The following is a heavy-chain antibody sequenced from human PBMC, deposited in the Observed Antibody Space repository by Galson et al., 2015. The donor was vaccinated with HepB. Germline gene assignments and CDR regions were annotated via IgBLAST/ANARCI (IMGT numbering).Heavy chain of an antibody. J-gene: IGHJ6*02. Sequence: SVKVSCKASGYTFTSYAMHWVRQAPGQRLEWMGWINAGNGNTKYSQKFQGRVTITRDTSASTVYMELSSLRSEDTAVYYCAREEIAVGGMDVWGQGTTVTVSS. V-gene: IGHV1-3*01. CDR1: GYTFTSYA. CDR3: AREEIAVGGMDV. CDR2: INAGNGNT. D-gene: IGHD6-19*01.